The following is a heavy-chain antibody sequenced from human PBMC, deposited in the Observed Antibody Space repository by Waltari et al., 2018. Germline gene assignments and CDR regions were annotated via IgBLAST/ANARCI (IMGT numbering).Heavy chain of an antibody. V-gene: IGHV4-34*02. D-gene: IGHD6-19*01. CDR1: GGSFSGYY. J-gene: IGHJ6*03. CDR2: ISNRGRT. CDR3: ARVVVGWYGGGRYMDV. Sequence: QVQLQQWDAGLLKPSETLSLTCAVYGGSFSGYYWSWIRQSPGKGLEWVGEISNRGRTRYNPSPESRVTISIDTSENQFALSLTSVTAAETAVFHWARVVVGWYGGGRYMDVWGKGTTVTVSS.